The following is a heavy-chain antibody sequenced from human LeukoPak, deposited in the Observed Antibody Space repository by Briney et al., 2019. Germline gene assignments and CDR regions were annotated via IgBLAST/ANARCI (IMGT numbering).Heavy chain of an antibody. CDR3: ATRAWRHYVSGSCFDY. J-gene: IGHJ4*02. CDR2: ISANGGTT. CDR1: GFTFSSYA. V-gene: IGHV3-23*01. Sequence: GRSLRLSCAASGFTFSSYAMHWVRQAPGKGLEWVSVISANGGTTYYADSLKGRFTISRDNSKNTLYLQMNSLRAEDTALYYCATRAWRHYVSGSCFDYWGQGTLVTVSS. D-gene: IGHD3-10*01.